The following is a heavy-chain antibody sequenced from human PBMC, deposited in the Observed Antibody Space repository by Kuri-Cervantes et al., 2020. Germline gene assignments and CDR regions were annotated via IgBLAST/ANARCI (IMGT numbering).Heavy chain of an antibody. CDR1: GYTFTSYG. Sequence: ASVKVSCKASGYTFTSYGISWVRQAPGQGLEWMGWISAYNGNTNYAQKLQGRVTMTTDTSTSTAYMELRSLRSDDTAVYYCARVCPAYSSGWYIYYYCGMDVWGQGTLVTVSS. V-gene: IGHV1-18*01. CDR3: ARVCPAYSSGWYIYYYCGMDV. CDR2: ISAYNGNT. J-gene: IGHJ6*02. D-gene: IGHD6-19*01.